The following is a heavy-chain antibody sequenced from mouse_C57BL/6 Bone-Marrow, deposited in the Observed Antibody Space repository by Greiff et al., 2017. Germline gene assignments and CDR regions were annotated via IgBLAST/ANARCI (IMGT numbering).Heavy chain of an antibody. CDR3: ARDGGGYFDV. Sequence: EVMLVESGGGLVKPGGSLKLSCAASGFTFSDYGMHWVRQAPEKGLEWVAYISSGSSTIYYADTVKGRFTISRDNAKNTLFLQMTSLRSEDTAMYYCARDGGGYFDVWGTGTTVTVSS. D-gene: IGHD1-1*01. CDR2: ISSGSSTI. V-gene: IGHV5-17*01. CDR1: GFTFSDYG. J-gene: IGHJ1*03.